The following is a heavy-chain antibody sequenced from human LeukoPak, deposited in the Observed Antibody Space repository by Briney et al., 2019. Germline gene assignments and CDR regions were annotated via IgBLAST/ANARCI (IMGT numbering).Heavy chain of an antibody. CDR3: ATSGQHWDVFDY. CDR2: IKRKSDGGTT. J-gene: IGHJ4*02. D-gene: IGHD1-1*01. Sequence: GGSLRLSCAASGLTFKNAWMSWVRQAPGKGLEWVGRIKRKSDGGTTDYAAPVKGRFTISRDDSINTLDLQMNSLKAEDIAVYYCATSGQHWDVFDYWGQGTLVTVSS. V-gene: IGHV3-15*01. CDR1: GLTFKNAW.